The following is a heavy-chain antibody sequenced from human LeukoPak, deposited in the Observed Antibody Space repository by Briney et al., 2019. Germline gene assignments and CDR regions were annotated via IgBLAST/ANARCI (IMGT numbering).Heavy chain of an antibody. D-gene: IGHD3-22*01. J-gene: IGHJ3*02. Sequence: GASVKVSCQASGYTFTGYYMHWVRQAPGQGLEWMGVINPNSGGTNYAQKFQGRVTMIRETSIITAYMELSRLRSDDTAVYYCAQLITYYSDSSGYYGNAFDIWGQGTMVTVSS. V-gene: IGHV1-2*02. CDR2: INPNSGGT. CDR1: GYTFTGYY. CDR3: AQLITYYSDSSGYYGNAFDI.